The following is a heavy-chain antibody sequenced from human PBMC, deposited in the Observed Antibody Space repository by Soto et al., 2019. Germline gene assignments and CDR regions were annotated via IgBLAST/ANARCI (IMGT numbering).Heavy chain of an antibody. J-gene: IGHJ6*02. Sequence: SSETLSLTCTVSGGAINSTVYYWGWIRQPPGKGLEWIGSSNYGGPTYYSPSLQSRVTMSLDTAKNHFSLNLRSVTAADTAVYYCARHGAYSTSVYYYYGMDVWGQGTTVTVSS. CDR2: SNYGGPT. CDR3: ARHGAYSTSVYYYYGMDV. V-gene: IGHV4-39*01. D-gene: IGHD6-13*01. CDR1: GGAINSTVYY.